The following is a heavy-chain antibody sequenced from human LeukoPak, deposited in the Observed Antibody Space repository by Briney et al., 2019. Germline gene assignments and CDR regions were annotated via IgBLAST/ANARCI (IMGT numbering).Heavy chain of an antibody. CDR2: INPSGGST. CDR3: ARERRTAGTPSNWFDP. Sequence: AASVKVSCKASGYTFTSYYMHWVRQAPGQGLEWMGIINPSGGSTSYAQKFQGRVTMTRDTSTSTVYMELSSLRSEDTAVYYCARERRTAGTPSNWFDPWGQGTLVTVSS. J-gene: IGHJ5*02. CDR1: GYTFTSYY. D-gene: IGHD6-13*01. V-gene: IGHV1-46*01.